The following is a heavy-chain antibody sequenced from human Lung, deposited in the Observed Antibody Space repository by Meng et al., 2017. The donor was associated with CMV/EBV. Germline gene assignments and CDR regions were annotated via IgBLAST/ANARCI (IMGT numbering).Heavy chain of an antibody. J-gene: IGHJ5*02. D-gene: IGHD2/OR15-2a*01. V-gene: IGHV7-4-1*02. Sequence: QVQFVQYGKESRKPVASVKRSCKSSGNNFSTHTMNWVRQAHGRGLEWMRWISTNTGTPTYTQGCTGRFVFSLGTSVSTAYLQISSLKAEDTAVYYCARGGNFDPWGQGTLVTVSS. CDR3: ARGGNFDP. CDR1: GNNFSTHT. CDR2: ISTNTGTP.